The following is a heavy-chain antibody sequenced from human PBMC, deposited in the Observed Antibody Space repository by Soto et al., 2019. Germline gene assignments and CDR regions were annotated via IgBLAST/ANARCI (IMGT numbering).Heavy chain of an antibody. Sequence: EFRPTPVNPTQTLTLTCTFSGFSLSTGGMGVGWIRQPPGKALEWLALIYWDGDRRYSPSLMNRLTIAKDTSKNQVVLTMTNMDPVDTATYYCVPSPCGGDCRQSYSSQYCYGMEIWGQGPTVIVSS. CDR3: VPSPCGGDCRQSYSSQYCYGMEI. CDR1: GFSLSTGGMG. J-gene: IGHJ6*02. D-gene: IGHD2-21*02. CDR2: IYWDGDR. V-gene: IGHV2-5*02.